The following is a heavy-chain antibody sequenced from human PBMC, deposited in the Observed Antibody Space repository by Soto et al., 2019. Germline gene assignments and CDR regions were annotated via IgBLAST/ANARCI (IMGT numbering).Heavy chain of an antibody. CDR1: GFTFSSYD. CDR3: VRRVSGNYDY. CDR2: ISSNGGTT. Sequence: EVQLAESGGGMVQPGGSLRLSCVASGFTFSSYDMHWVRQAPGKGLEYVSSISSNGGTTYYGNSVKGRFTISRDNSKNTLYLQMGGLRAEDRAVYYCVRRVSGNYDYWGQRTLVTGSS. J-gene: IGHJ4*02. V-gene: IGHV3-64*01. D-gene: IGHD1-7*01.